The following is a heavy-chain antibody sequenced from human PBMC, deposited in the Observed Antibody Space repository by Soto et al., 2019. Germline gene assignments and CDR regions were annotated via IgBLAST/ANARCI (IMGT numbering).Heavy chain of an antibody. CDR3: VVTLNTAMVPGAFDI. D-gene: IGHD5-18*01. V-gene: IGHV6-1*01. CDR1: GDSVSSNSAV. J-gene: IGHJ3*02. CDR2: TYYRSTWYH. Sequence: SQTLSLTCAISGDSVSSNSAVWNWIRQSPSRGLEWLGRTYYRSTWYHQYTVSVKSRITINPDTSKNQFSLQLNSVTPEDTAVYYCVVTLNTAMVPGAFDIWGQGTMVTVSS.